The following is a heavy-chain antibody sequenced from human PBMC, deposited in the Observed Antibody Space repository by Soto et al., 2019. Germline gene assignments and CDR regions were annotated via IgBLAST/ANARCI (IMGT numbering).Heavy chain of an antibody. J-gene: IGHJ4*02. Sequence: QVQLVQSGAEVKKPGSSVKVSCKASGGTFSSYTISWVRQAPGQGLEWMGRIIPILGIANYAQKFQGRVTITADKSTSTAYMELSSLRSEDTAVYYCAGYCSSTNCYGGGDYWGQGTLVTVSS. V-gene: IGHV1-69*02. CDR1: GGTFSSYT. D-gene: IGHD2-2*01. CDR3: AGYCSSTNCYGGGDY. CDR2: IIPILGIA.